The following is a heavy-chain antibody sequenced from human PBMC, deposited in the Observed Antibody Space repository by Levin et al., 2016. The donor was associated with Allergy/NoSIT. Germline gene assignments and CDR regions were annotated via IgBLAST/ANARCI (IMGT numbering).Heavy chain of an antibody. J-gene: IGHJ6*02. CDR2: ISTNGRST. D-gene: IGHD3-3*01. V-gene: IGHV3-64D*09. Sequence: VRQAPGKGLEYVSTISTNGRSTDYAESVKGRFTVSRDNSKNTLYLQMSSLRAEDTAVYYCVKAILGFYYGMDVWGQGTTVTVSS. CDR3: VKAILGFYYGMDV.